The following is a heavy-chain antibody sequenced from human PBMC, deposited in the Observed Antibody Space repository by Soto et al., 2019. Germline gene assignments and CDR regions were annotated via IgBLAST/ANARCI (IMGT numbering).Heavy chain of an antibody. D-gene: IGHD6-13*01. CDR3: ARLVRVRIGYFDY. CDR2: IYYSGST. V-gene: IGHV4-39*01. CDR1: GGSISSSSYY. J-gene: IGHJ4*02. Sequence: QLQLQESGPGLVKPSETLSLTCTVSGGSISSSSYYWGWIRQPPGKGLEWIGSIYYSGSTYYNPSLKSRVTISVDTSKNQFSLKLSSVTAADTAVYYWARLVRVRIGYFDYWGQGTLVTVSS.